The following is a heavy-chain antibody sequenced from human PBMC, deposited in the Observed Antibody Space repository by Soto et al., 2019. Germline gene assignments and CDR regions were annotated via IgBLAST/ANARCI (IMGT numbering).Heavy chain of an antibody. V-gene: IGHV3-30-3*01. CDR2: ISYDGSNK. CDR1: GFTFSSYA. J-gene: IGHJ6*02. Sequence: GGSLRLSCAASGFTFSSYAMHWVRQAPGKGLEWVSFISYDGSNKYYADSVKGRFTISRDNSKNTLYLQMNSLRAEDTAVYYCARGNAFDSYYYYYGMDVWGQGTTVTVSS. D-gene: IGHD3-9*01. CDR3: ARGNAFDSYYYYYGMDV.